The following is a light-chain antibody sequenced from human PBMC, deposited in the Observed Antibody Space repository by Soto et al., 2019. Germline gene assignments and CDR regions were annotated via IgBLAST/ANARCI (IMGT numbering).Light chain of an antibody. V-gene: IGKV3-20*01. CDR1: QSVSSSD. CDR2: GAS. Sequence: EIVLTQSPGTLSLSPGERATLSCRASQSVSSSDLAWYQQKPGQAPRLLIYGASSRATGIQDRFSGSGSGTDFTLTISILEPEDFAVYYCQQYGSSPITFGQGKRLEIK. J-gene: IGKJ5*01. CDR3: QQYGSSPIT.